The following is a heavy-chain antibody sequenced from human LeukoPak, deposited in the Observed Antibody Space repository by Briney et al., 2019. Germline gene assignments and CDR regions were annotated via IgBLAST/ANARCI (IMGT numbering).Heavy chain of an antibody. V-gene: IGHV3-23*01. CDR1: GFALSDYD. J-gene: IGHJ1*01. D-gene: IGHD4-17*01. CDR3: AKDPWTLDGDYGDT. Sequence: GVSPRLSCVASGFALSDYDMTWVRRRPGKGLEWVTSISKSGDRTYSADSVKGRFTISRDNSKNTVYLQMSSLRAEDTAVYYCAKDPWTLDGDYGDTWGQGALVTVSS. CDR2: ISKSGDRT.